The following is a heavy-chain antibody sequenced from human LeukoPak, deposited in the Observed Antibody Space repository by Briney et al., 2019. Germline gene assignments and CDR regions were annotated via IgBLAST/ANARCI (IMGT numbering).Heavy chain of an antibody. J-gene: IGHJ6*03. CDR3: VRYDYVWWGFEYYYYMDV. V-gene: IGHV4-39*02. CDR2: IYYSGTT. D-gene: IGHD3-16*01. CDR1: RGSISSSNYY. Sequence: SETLSLTCSVSRGSISSSNYYWGWIRQPPGKGLEWIGNIYYSGTTYYNPSLPSLKSRVTILIDTSKNHFSLRLSSVTAADTAVYYCVRYDYVWWGFEYYYYMDVWGKGTTVTVSS.